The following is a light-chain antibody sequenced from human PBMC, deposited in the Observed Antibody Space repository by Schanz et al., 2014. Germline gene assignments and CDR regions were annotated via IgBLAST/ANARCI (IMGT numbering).Light chain of an antibody. V-gene: IGKV2-28*01. J-gene: IGKJ5*01. CDR3: MQALQTLPIT. CDR2: LGA. CDR1: QSLLHSTGFNY. Sequence: DIVLTQSPLSLPVTPGEPASISCRSSQSLLHSTGFNYVAWYLQKPGQSPQLLIYLGASRASWVSDRFSGSGSGTDFTLKVSRVEAEDVGVYYCMQALQTLPITFGQGTRLEIK.